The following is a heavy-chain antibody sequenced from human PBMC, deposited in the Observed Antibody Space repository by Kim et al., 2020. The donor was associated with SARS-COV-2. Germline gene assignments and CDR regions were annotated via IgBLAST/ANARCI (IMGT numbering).Heavy chain of an antibody. J-gene: IGHJ5*02. D-gene: IGHD3-22*01. CDR3: AREVEDYDSSGTNNWFDP. CDR1: GYTFTGYY. V-gene: IGHV1-2*06. Sequence: ASVKVSCKASGYTFTGYYMHWVRQAPGQGLEWMGRINPNSGGTNYAQKFQGRVTMTRDTSISTAYMELSRLRSDDTAVYYCAREVEDYDSSGTNNWFDPWGQGTLVTVSS. CDR2: INPNSGGT.